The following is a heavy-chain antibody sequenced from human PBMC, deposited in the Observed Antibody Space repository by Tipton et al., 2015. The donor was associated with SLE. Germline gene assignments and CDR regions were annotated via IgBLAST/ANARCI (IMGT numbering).Heavy chain of an antibody. Sequence: TLSLTCTASGAPISSGGHYWNWIRQYPGKGLEWIGYIYYSGSTSYNSSLKSRVTISVDTSKNQFSLKLRSVTAADTAVYYCAREDNGDYYGMDVWGQGTTVTVSS. CDR3: AREDNGDYYGMDV. D-gene: IGHD4-17*01. CDR2: IYYSGST. CDR1: GAPISSGGHY. J-gene: IGHJ6*02. V-gene: IGHV4-31*03.